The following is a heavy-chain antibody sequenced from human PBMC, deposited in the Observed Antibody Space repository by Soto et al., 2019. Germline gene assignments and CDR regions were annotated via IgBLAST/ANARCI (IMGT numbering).Heavy chain of an antibody. V-gene: IGHV4-30-4*01. CDR3: ARGPIVVVVAATPDYYYYGMDV. CDR2: IYYSGST. Sequence: QVQLQESGPGLVKPSQTLSLTCTVSGGSISSGDYYWSWIRQPPGKGLEWIGYIYYSGSTYYNPSLKRRVTISVDTSKNQFSLKLSSVTAADTAVYYCARGPIVVVVAATPDYYYYGMDVWGQGTTVTVSS. J-gene: IGHJ6*02. D-gene: IGHD2-15*01. CDR1: GGSISSGDYY.